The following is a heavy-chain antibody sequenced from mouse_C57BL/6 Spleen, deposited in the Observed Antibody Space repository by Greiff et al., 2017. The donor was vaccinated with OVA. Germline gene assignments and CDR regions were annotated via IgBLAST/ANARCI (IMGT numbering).Heavy chain of an antibody. D-gene: IGHD1-1*01. CDR3: AKYGSSLWYFDV. J-gene: IGHJ1*03. CDR2: ISSGSSTI. CDR1: GFTFSDYG. Sequence: EVHLVESGGGLVKPGGSLKLSCAASGFTFSDYGMHWVRQAPEKGLEWVAYISSGSSTIYYADTVKGRFTISRDNAKNTLFLQMTSLRSEDTAMYYCAKYGSSLWYFDVWGTGTTVTVSS. V-gene: IGHV5-17*01.